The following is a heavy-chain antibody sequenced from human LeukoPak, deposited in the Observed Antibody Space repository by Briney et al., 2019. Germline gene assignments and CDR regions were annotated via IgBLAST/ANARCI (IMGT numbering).Heavy chain of an antibody. CDR3: ARRYCSGGTCYSWVDYFDY. D-gene: IGHD2-15*01. J-gene: IGHJ4*02. Sequence: ASVTVSFKASGYTFTSYDINWVRQATGQGLEWMGWMNPNSGNTGYAQKFQGRVTMTRNTSISTAYMELSSLRSEDTAVYYCARRYCSGGTCYSWVDYFDYWGQGTLVTVSS. CDR2: MNPNSGNT. V-gene: IGHV1-8*01. CDR1: GYTFTSYD.